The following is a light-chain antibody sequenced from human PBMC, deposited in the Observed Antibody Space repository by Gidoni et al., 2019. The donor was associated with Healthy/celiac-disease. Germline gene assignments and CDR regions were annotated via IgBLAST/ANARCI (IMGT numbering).Light chain of an antibody. CDR2: DVS. J-gene: IGLJ2*01. V-gene: IGLV2-14*03. Sequence: QSALPQPASVSGSPGPSITISCTGTGSDVGGYNYVSWYQQHPGKAPKLMIYDVSNRPSGVSDRFSGSKSGNMASLTISGLQAEDEADYYCSSYTSSSTVVFGGGTKLTVL. CDR1: GSDVGGYNY. CDR3: SSYTSSSTVV.